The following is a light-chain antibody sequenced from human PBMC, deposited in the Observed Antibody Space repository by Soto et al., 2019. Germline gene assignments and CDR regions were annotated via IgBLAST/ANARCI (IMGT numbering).Light chain of an antibody. CDR2: AAS. CDR3: QKYNSAPLLT. J-gene: IGKJ4*01. Sequence: DIQMTQSPSSLSASVGDRVTMTFRASQGISNYLAWYQQKPGKVPKLLIYAASTLQSGVPSRFSGSGSGTDFTLTISSLQPEDVATYYCQKYNSAPLLTFGGGTKVDIK. CDR1: QGISNY. V-gene: IGKV1-27*01.